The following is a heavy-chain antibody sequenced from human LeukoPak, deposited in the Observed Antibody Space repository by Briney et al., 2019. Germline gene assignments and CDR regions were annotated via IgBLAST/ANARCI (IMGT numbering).Heavy chain of an antibody. CDR2: MNPNSGNT. V-gene: IGHV1-8*01. J-gene: IGHJ3*02. Sequence: ASVKVSCKASGYTFTSYDINWVRQATGQGLEWMGWMNPNSGNTGYAQKFQGRVTMTRNTSISTAYTELSSLRSEDTAVYYCARGLIAAAGDDAFDIWGQGTMVTVSS. CDR1: GYTFTSYD. CDR3: ARGLIAAAGDDAFDI. D-gene: IGHD6-13*01.